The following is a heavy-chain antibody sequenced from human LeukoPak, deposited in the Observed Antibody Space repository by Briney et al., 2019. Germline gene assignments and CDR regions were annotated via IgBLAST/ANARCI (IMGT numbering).Heavy chain of an antibody. Sequence: GGSLRLSCVAPGFTFSSYWMSWVRQAPGKGLEWVANIKQDGSEAYYVDSVKGRFIISRDNAKNSLYLEMNSLRVDDTAAYYCARDKQVGATLLDFWGQGTLVTVSS. CDR3: ARDKQVGATLLDF. CDR1: GFTFSSYW. J-gene: IGHJ4*02. D-gene: IGHD1-26*01. CDR2: IKQDGSEA. V-gene: IGHV3-7*01.